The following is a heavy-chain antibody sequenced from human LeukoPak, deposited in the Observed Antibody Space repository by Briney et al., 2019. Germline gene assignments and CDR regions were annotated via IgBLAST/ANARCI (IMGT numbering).Heavy chain of an antibody. D-gene: IGHD3-22*01. CDR2: INHSGST. V-gene: IGHV4-34*01. CDR1: GGSFSGYY. J-gene: IGHJ4*02. CDR3: ARGLYFWLLVSRREYYFDY. Sequence: SETLSLTCAVYGGSFSGYYWSWIRQPPGKGLEWIGEINHSGSTNYNPSLKSRVTISVDTSKNQFSLKLSSVTAADTAVYYCARGLYFWLLVSRREYYFDYWGQGTLVTVSS.